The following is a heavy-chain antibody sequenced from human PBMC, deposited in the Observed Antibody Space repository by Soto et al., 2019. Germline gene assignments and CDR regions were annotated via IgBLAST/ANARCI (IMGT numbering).Heavy chain of an antibody. Sequence: QVQLQESGPGLVKPSGTLSLTCAVSGGSISSSNWWSWVRQPPGKGLEWIGEIYHSGSPNYNPSLKSRGTLSVDYAVNRCSLKLSAVPAAETAVYYCARVVGGYDYGMDVWGQGATGAVSS. CDR2: IYHSGSP. D-gene: IGHD2-2*01. J-gene: IGHJ6*02. V-gene: IGHV4-4*02. CDR1: GGSISSSNW. CDR3: ARVVGGYDYGMDV.